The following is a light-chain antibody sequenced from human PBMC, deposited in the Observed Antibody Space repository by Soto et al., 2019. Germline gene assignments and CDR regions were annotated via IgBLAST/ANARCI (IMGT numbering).Light chain of an antibody. CDR3: QQRSNWPPLT. J-gene: IGKJ4*01. CDR2: GVS. Sequence: EIVLTQSPGTLSLSPGERATLSCRASQSGTSSYLAWYQQKPGQAPRLLMYGVSSRATGIPDRFSGSGSGTDFTLTISRLEPEDFAVYYCQQRSNWPPLTFGGGTKVEIK. CDR1: QSGTSSY. V-gene: IGKV3D-20*02.